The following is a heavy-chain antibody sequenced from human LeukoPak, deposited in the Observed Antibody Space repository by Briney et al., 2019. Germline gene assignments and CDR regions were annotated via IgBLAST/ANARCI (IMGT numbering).Heavy chain of an antibody. CDR2: IRSKTYGGTT. CDR3: TREGNRDFDY. Sequence: GGSLRLSCTASGFTFGDYAMSWFRQAPGKGLEWVGFIRSKTYGGTTEYAASVKGRFTISRDDSNSIAYLQMNTPQTEDTAVYYCTREGNRDFDYWGQGTLVTVSS. J-gene: IGHJ4*02. V-gene: IGHV3-49*03. CDR1: GFTFGDYA. D-gene: IGHD2/OR15-2a*01.